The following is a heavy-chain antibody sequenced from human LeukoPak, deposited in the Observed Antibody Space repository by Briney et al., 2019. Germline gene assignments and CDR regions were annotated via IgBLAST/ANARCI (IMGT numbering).Heavy chain of an antibody. CDR3: ARETEMATTGVDY. J-gene: IGHJ4*02. V-gene: IGHV3-11*01. CDR2: ISSSGSTI. CDR1: GFTFSDYY. D-gene: IGHD1-1*01. Sequence: KAGGSLRLSCAASGFTFSDYYMSWIRQAPGKGLEWVSYISSSGSTIYYADSVKGRFTISRDNAKNSLYLQMNSLRAEDTAVYYCARETEMATTGVDYWGQGTLVTVSS.